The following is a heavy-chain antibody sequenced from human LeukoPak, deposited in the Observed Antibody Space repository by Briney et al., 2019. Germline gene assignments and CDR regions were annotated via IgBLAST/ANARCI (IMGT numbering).Heavy chain of an antibody. CDR1: GGSISSYY. V-gene: IGHV4-4*07. D-gene: IGHD4-17*01. CDR2: IYTSGST. CDR3: ARAAIPYGDYDY. J-gene: IGHJ4*02. Sequence: SETLSLTCTVSGGSISSYYWSWLRQPAGKGLEWVGRIYTSGSTNYNPSLKSRVTMSVDTSKNHFSLKLSSVTAADTAVYYCARAAIPYGDYDYWGQGTLVTVSS.